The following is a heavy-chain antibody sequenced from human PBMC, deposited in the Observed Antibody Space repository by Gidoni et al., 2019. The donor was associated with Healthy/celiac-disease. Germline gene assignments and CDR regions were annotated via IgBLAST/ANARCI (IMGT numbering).Heavy chain of an antibody. J-gene: IGHJ6*02. V-gene: IGHV3-33*08. CDR3: ARVGLERTYYYYGMDV. D-gene: IGHD3-16*01. CDR1: GFTFSSYG. CDR2: IWYDGSNK. Sequence: QVQLVESGGGVVQPGRSLRLSCAASGFTFSSYGMHWVRQAPGKGLEWVAVIWYDGSNKYYADSVKGRFTISRDNSKNTLYLQMNSLRAEDTAVYYCARVGLERTYYYYGMDVWGQGTTVTVSS.